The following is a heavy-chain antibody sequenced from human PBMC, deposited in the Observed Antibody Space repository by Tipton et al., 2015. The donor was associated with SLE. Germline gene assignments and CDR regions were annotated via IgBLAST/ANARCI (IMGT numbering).Heavy chain of an antibody. V-gene: IGHV4-4*07. CDR3: ARTNRGGATFFDY. Sequence: TLSLTCTVSGDSTTSYYWSWIRQPAGKGLEWIGRVHSSGTTLYSPSLNSRVTVSLDTSKNQFSLKLTSVIAADTAVYYCARTNRGGATFFDYWGQGVLVTVSS. J-gene: IGHJ4*02. D-gene: IGHD7-27*01. CDR1: GDSTTSYY. CDR2: VHSSGTT.